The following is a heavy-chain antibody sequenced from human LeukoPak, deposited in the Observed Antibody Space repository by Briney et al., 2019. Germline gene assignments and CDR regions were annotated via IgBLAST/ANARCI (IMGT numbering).Heavy chain of an antibody. CDR3: ARGAPPGRYFDWLGAFDI. V-gene: IGHV4-39*07. CDR2: IHYTGRT. D-gene: IGHD3-9*01. CDR1: GGSISSDTSH. J-gene: IGHJ3*02. Sequence: SEPLSLTCTVSGGSISSDTSHWGWIRQPPGKGLEWIGSIHYTGRTYYNPSLKSRVTISVDTSKNQFSLKLSSVTAADTAVYYCARGAPPGRYFDWLGAFDIWGQGTMVTVSS.